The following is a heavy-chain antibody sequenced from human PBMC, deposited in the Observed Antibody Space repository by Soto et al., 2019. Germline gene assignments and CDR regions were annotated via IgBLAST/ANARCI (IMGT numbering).Heavy chain of an antibody. Sequence: PGGSRSVAWASTGVAFVLYAMLSVRESPEKGLEWVAVISYDGSNKYYADSVKGRFTISRDNSKNTLYLQMNSLRAEDTAVYYCAKGGGQWLVSRSNVTATTDP. J-gene: IGHJ5*02. CDR3: AKGGGQWLVSRSNVTATTDP. V-gene: IGHV3-30-3*01. CDR2: ISYDGSNK. D-gene: IGHD6-19*01. CDR1: GVAFVLYA.